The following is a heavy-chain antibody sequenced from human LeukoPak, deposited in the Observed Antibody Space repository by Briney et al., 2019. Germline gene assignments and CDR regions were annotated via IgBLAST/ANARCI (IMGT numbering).Heavy chain of an antibody. D-gene: IGHD6-25*01. CDR1: GYTFTSYD. V-gene: IGHV1-8*01. CDR2: MNPNSGNT. J-gene: IGHJ4*02. Sequence: ASVKVSCKASGYTFTSYDINWVRQATGQGLGWMGWMNPNSGNTGYAQKFQGRVTMTRNTSISTAYMELSSLGSEDTAVYYCALLQRLGPDQFDYWGQGTLVTVSS. CDR3: ALLQRLGPDQFDY.